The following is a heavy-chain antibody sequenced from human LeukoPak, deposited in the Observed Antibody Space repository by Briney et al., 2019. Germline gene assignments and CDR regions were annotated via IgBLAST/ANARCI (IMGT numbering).Heavy chain of an antibody. V-gene: IGHV3-30*02. J-gene: IGHJ4*02. Sequence: GGSLRLSCAASGFSFSDYGVHWVLQAPGKGLEWVAYIRYDGSQKYYGDSVKGRFTISRDNSKNTVYLQMNSLRDEDTAVYYCARDLLSLPHKYFDSWGQGTLVTVSS. D-gene: IGHD3-16*01. CDR3: ARDLLSLPHKYFDS. CDR1: GFSFSDYG. CDR2: IRYDGSQK.